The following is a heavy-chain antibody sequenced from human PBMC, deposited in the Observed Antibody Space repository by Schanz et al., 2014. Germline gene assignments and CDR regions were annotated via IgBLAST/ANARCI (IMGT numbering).Heavy chain of an antibody. CDR1: GFTLSNYA. CDR3: ARGGFFDSTSFDS. V-gene: IGHV3-23*01. CDR2: LSEGGGGT. J-gene: IGHJ4*02. D-gene: IGHD2-2*01. Sequence: EMQLLESGGGLAQPGGSLRLSCAASGFTLSNYAMSWVRQAPGKGLEWVSALSEGGGGTHYADSVRGRFTISSDSSKNTLYLQMNSLRPEDTAVYYCARGGFFDSTSFDSWGQGTLVTVAS.